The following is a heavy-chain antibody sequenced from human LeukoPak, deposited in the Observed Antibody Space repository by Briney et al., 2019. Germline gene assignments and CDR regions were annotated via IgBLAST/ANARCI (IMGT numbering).Heavy chain of an antibody. V-gene: IGHV4-59*01. CDR1: GGSISSYY. CDR2: IYYSGST. D-gene: IGHD4-17*01. Sequence: PSETLSLTCTVSGGSISSYYWSWIRQPPGKGLEWIGYIYYSGSTNYNPSLKSRVTISVDTSKNQFSLKLTSVTAADTAVYYCARLEVTGDYEDSYYYYGMDVWGQGTTVTVSS. J-gene: IGHJ6*02. CDR3: ARLEVTGDYEDSYYYYGMDV.